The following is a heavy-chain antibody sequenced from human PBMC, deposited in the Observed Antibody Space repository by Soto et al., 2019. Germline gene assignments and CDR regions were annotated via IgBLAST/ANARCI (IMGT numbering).Heavy chain of an antibody. Sequence: GASVKVSCKASGGTFSSYAISWVRQAPGQGLEWMGGIIPIFGTANYAQKFQGRVTITADESTSTAYMELSSLRSEDTAVYYCARALLRSGWYGVFDYWGQGTLVTVSS. V-gene: IGHV1-69*13. CDR3: ARALLRSGWYGVFDY. J-gene: IGHJ4*02. D-gene: IGHD6-19*01. CDR1: GGTFSSYA. CDR2: IIPIFGTA.